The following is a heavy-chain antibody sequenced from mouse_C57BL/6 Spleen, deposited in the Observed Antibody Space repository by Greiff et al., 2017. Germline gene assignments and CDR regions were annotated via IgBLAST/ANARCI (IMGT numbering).Heavy chain of an antibody. V-gene: IGHV1-52*01. Sequence: VQLQQPGAELVRPGSSVKLSCKASGYTFTSYWMHWVKQRPIQGLEWIGNIDPSDSETHYNQKFKDKATLTVDKSSSTAYMQLSSLTSEDSAVYYCARGGVYYGNYWFAYWGQGTLVTVSA. D-gene: IGHD2-1*01. CDR2: IDPSDSET. CDR1: GYTFTSYW. J-gene: IGHJ3*01. CDR3: ARGGVYYGNYWFAY.